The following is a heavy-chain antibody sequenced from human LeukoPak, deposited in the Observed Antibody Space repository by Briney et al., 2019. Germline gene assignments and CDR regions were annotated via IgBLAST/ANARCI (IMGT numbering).Heavy chain of an antibody. V-gene: IGHV3-30*18. CDR3: AKDRDENDYFDY. CDR1: GFTFSTYG. CDR2: ISYDGSNK. D-gene: IGHD1-1*01. J-gene: IGHJ4*02. Sequence: GGSLRLSCAASGFTFSTYGMHWVRQAPGKGLEWVAAISYDGSNKYYADSVKGRFTISGDNSKSTLYLQVNSLRAEDTAVYYCAKDRDENDYFDYWGQGTLVTVSS.